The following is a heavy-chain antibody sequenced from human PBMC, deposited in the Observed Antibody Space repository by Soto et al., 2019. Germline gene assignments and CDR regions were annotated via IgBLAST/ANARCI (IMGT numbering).Heavy chain of an antibody. CDR3: ARHGSKPTIFGVVIPFDY. D-gene: IGHD3-3*01. CDR1: GGSISSYY. CDR2: IYYSGST. Sequence: SETLSLTCTVSGGSISSYYWGWIRQRPGKGLEWIGSIYYSGSTYYNPSLKSRVTISVDTSKNQFSLKLSSVTAADTAVYYCARHGSKPTIFGVVIPFDYWGQGTLVTVSS. J-gene: IGHJ4*02. V-gene: IGHV4-39*01.